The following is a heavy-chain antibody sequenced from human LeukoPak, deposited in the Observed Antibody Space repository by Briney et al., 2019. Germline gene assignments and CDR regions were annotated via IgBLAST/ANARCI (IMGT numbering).Heavy chain of an antibody. CDR1: GFTFDDYA. D-gene: IGHD3-10*01. J-gene: IGHJ5*02. Sequence: GRSLRLSCAASGFTFDDYAMHWVRQAPGKGLEWVSGISWNSGSIGYADSVKGRFTISRDNAKNSLYLQMNSLRAEDTAVYYCARDGSGSYYSNWFDPWGQGTLVTVSS. V-gene: IGHV3-9*01. CDR2: ISWNSGSI. CDR3: ARDGSGSYYSNWFDP.